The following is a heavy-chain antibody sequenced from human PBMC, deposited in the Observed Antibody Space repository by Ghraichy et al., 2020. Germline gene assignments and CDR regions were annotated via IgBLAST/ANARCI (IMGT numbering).Heavy chain of an antibody. J-gene: IGHJ6*03. CDR1: GGSISSYY. CDR2: VYYSGIT. Sequence: SETLSLTCTVSGGSISSYYWSWVRQSPGKGLEWIGYVYYSGITDYNPSLESRVTISVDTSKDQFSLRLSSVTAADTAVYYCARGVDHGSGSQYCYYMDVWGKGTTVAVS. CDR3: ARGVDHGSGSQYCYYMDV. D-gene: IGHD3-10*01. V-gene: IGHV4-59*01.